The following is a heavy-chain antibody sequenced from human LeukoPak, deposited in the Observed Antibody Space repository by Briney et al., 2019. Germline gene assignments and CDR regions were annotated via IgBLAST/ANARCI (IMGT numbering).Heavy chain of an antibody. Sequence: SETLSLTCAVYGGSFSGYYWSWIRQPPGKGLEWIGEINHSGSTNYNPSLKSRVTISVDTSKNQFSLDLSSVTAADTAVYYCARQVIHSRGWYPDYWGQGTLVTVSS. J-gene: IGHJ4*02. D-gene: IGHD6-19*01. CDR2: INHSGST. V-gene: IGHV4-34*01. CDR1: GGSFSGYY. CDR3: ARQVIHSRGWYPDY.